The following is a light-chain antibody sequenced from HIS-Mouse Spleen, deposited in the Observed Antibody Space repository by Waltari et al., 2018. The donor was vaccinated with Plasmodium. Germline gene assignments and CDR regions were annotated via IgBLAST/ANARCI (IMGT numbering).Light chain of an antibody. CDR3: YSTDSSGNHRV. J-gene: IGLJ3*02. Sequence: SYELTQPPSVSVSPGQTARITCSGDALPKKYAYWYQQKSGQAPVLVIYGDRKRPSGIPERFSGSSSGTMATLTISGAQVEDEADYYGYSTDSSGNHRVFGGGTKLTVL. CDR2: GDR. CDR1: ALPKKY. V-gene: IGLV3-10*01.